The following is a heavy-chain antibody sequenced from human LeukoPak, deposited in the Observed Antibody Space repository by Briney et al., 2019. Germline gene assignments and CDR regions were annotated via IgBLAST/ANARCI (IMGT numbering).Heavy chain of an antibody. CDR1: GYPFTSYG. D-gene: IGHD3-10*01. CDR3: ARLWADAFDI. Sequence: ASVKVSCKTSGYPFTSYGLSWVRQAPGQGLEWMGGIIPIFGTANYAQKFQGRVTITADKSTSTAYMELSSLRSEDTAVYYCARLWADAFDIWGQGTMVTVSS. V-gene: IGHV1-69*06. CDR2: IIPIFGTA. J-gene: IGHJ3*02.